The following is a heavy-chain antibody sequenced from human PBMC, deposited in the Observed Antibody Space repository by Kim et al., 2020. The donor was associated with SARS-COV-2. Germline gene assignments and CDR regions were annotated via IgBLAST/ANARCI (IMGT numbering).Heavy chain of an antibody. CDR2: INHSRST. CDR3: ARGTRQWLVRGPYYYYMDV. J-gene: IGHJ6*03. D-gene: IGHD6-19*01. Sequence: SETLSLTCAVYGGSISGYYWSWIRQPPGKGLEWIGEINHSRSTNYNPSLKSRVTISVDTSKNQFSLKLSSVTAADTAVYYCARGTRQWLVRGPYYYYMDVWGKGTTVTVSS. CDR1: GGSISGYY. V-gene: IGHV4-34*01.